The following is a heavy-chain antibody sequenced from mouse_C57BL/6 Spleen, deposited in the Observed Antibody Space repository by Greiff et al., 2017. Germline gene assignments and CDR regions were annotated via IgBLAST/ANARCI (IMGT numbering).Heavy chain of an antibody. Sequence: DVKLVESGGDLVKPGGSLKLSCAASGFTFSSYGMSWVRQTPDKRLEWVATISSGGSYTYYPDSVKGRFTISRDNAKNTLYLQMSSLKSEDTAMYYCARHDGYYEGYFDVWGTGTTVTVSS. V-gene: IGHV5-6*02. CDR2: ISSGGSYT. J-gene: IGHJ1*03. CDR1: GFTFSSYG. CDR3: ARHDGYYEGYFDV. D-gene: IGHD2-3*01.